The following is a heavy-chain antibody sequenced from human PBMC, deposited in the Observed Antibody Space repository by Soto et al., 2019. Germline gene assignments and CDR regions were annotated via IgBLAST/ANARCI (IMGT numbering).Heavy chain of an antibody. Sequence: GASVKVSCKASGYTFTGYYMHWVRQAPGQGLEWMGWINPNSGGTNYAQKFQGWVTMTRDTSISTAYMELSRLRSDDTAVYYCAREAVRDYYDSSGYRANDAFDISGQGTMVTVSS. J-gene: IGHJ3*02. CDR2: INPNSGGT. CDR1: GYTFTGYY. V-gene: IGHV1-2*04. CDR3: AREAVRDYYDSSGYRANDAFDI. D-gene: IGHD3-22*01.